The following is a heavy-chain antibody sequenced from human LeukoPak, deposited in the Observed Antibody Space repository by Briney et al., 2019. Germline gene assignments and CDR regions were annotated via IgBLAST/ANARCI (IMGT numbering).Heavy chain of an antibody. CDR1: GGSISNYY. V-gene: IGHV4-59*01. J-gene: IGHJ3*02. CDR3: ARGLRGGYDAFDI. Sequence: SETLSLTCTVSGGSISNYYWTWIRQPPGKGLEWIGYIYYSGSTNYNPSLKSRVTISLDTSKNQSSLRLTSVTAADTAVYYCARGLRGGYDAFDIWGQGTMVTVSS. CDR2: IYYSGST. D-gene: IGHD3-10*01.